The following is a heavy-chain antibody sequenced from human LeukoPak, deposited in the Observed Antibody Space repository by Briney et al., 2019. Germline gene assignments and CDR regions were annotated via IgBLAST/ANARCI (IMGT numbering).Heavy chain of an antibody. CDR1: GVTFSSYS. V-gene: IGHV3-23*01. J-gene: IGHJ4*02. D-gene: IGHD1-26*01. CDR2: ISGSGGST. CDR3: AKDSGSYRHYFDY. Sequence: GESLRLSCAASGVTFSSYSMSWVRKAPGKGLEWVLAISGSGGSTYYADSVKGRFTISRDNSKNTLYLQMKSLRAEDTAVYYCAKDSGSYRHYFDYWGQGTLVTVSS.